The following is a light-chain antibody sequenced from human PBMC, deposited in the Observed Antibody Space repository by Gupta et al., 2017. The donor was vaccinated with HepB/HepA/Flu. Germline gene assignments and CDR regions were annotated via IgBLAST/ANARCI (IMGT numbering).Light chain of an antibody. V-gene: IGKV3-15*01. J-gene: IGKJ2*04. CDR3: QQVNDGHSMCS. CDR1: QNISRN. Sequence: EIVMTQSPATLSVSPGERVSLSCRASQNISRNLAWYQQKPGQAPLLLIFGASTRPTGVHARFSGSGDGTEFTLTISSRQSEDFEIYYCQQVNDGHSMCSFGQGTKLEI. CDR2: GAS.